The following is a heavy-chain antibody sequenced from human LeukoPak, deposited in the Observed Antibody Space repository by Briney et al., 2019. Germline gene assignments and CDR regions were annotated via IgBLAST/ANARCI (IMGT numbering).Heavy chain of an antibody. D-gene: IGHD3-10*02. J-gene: IGHJ3*02. CDR3: ASGALFGELLGAFDI. V-gene: IGHV3-30*14. Sequence: PGGSLRLSCAASGFTFSRYTMHWVRQAPGKGLEWVAVISYDGSNEYYADSVKGRFTISRDNSKNTLYFQMNSLSAEASAVYYCASGALFGELLGAFDIWGQGTMVTVSS. CDR1: GFTFSRYT. CDR2: ISYDGSNE.